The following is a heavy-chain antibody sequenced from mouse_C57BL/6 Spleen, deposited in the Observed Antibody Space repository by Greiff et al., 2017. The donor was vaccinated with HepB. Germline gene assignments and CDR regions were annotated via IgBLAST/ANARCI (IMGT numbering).Heavy chain of an antibody. CDR3: AGGYFPFAY. D-gene: IGHD2-3*01. J-gene: IGHJ3*01. CDR2: IYPGSGNT. CDR1: GYTFTDYY. V-gene: IGHV1-76*01. Sequence: VQLQQSGAELVRPGASVKLSCKASGYTFTDYYINWVKQRPGQGLEWIARIYPGSGNTYYNEKFKGKAKLTTEKSSSTAYMQLSSRTSEDSAVYVCAGGYFPFAYWGQGTLFTVSA.